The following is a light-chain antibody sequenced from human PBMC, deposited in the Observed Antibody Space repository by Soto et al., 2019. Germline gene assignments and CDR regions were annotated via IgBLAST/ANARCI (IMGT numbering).Light chain of an antibody. CDR3: QAWDSSSYVV. V-gene: IGLV3-1*01. CDR1: KLGDKY. Sequence: SYELTQPPSVSVSPGQTASITCSGAKLGDKYASWHQQKPGQSPVMVMYQDNKRPSGIPERFSGSNSGNTATLTISGTQAMDEADYYCQAWDSSSYVVFGGGIKLTVL. CDR2: QDN. J-gene: IGLJ2*01.